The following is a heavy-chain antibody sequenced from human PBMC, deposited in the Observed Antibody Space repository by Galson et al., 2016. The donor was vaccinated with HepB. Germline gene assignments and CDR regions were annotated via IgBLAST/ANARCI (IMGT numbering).Heavy chain of an antibody. D-gene: IGHD6-13*01. CDR2: ISGSGANT. V-gene: IGHV3-23*01. J-gene: IGHJ4*02. CDR1: GFTFSSYS. CDR3: ARYSNSWAPFDY. Sequence: SLRLSCAASGFTFSSYSVNWVRQAPGKGLEWVSGISGSGANTHYANAVKGRFTIPRDNSNNTLYLQVNSLRAEDTALYFCARYSNSWAPFDYWGQGRLVTVSS.